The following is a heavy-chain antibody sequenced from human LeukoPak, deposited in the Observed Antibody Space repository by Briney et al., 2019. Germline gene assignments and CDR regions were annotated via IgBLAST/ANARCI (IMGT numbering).Heavy chain of an antibody. D-gene: IGHD1-26*01. Sequence: SETLSLTCTVSGGSVSSGSYYWSWIRQPPGKGLEWIGYIYYSESTNYNPSLKSRVTISVDTSKNQFSLKLSSVTAADTAVYYCARDSGSYRHDAFDIWGQGTMVTVSS. V-gene: IGHV4-61*01. CDR2: IYYSEST. CDR1: GGSVSSGSYY. CDR3: ARDSGSYRHDAFDI. J-gene: IGHJ3*02.